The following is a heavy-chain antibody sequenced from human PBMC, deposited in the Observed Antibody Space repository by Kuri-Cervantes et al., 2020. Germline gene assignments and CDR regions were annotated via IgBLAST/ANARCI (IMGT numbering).Heavy chain of an antibody. CDR3: ATDSRRFGY. CDR1: GFTFSSYA. CDR2: ISGSGGST. J-gene: IGHJ4*02. Sequence: ESLKISCAASGFTFSSYAMSWVRQAPGKGLEWVSAISGSGGSTYYADSVKGRFTISRDNSKNTLYLQMNSLRAEDTAVYYCATDSRRFGYWGQGTLVTVSS. V-gene: IGHV3-23*01.